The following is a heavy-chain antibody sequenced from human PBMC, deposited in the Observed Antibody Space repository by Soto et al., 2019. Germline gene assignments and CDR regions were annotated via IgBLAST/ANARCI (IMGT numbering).Heavy chain of an antibody. D-gene: IGHD3-22*01. CDR1: GFTVNSYA. Sequence: SMGLSCAACGFTVNSYAMSGVRQTPGKGLEWVSAISGSGGSTYYADSVKGRFTISRDNSKNTLYLQMNCLRAEDTAVYYCAKAGPDYYDSSGYYSYNFFDYWGQGTLVTVSS. V-gene: IGHV3-23*01. CDR3: AKAGPDYYDSSGYYSYNFFDY. J-gene: IGHJ4*02. CDR2: ISGSGGST.